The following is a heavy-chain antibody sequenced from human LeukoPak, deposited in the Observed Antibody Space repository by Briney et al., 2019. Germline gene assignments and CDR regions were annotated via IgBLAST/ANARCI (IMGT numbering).Heavy chain of an antibody. J-gene: IGHJ4*02. CDR1: GGAFNNYA. CDR3: ARVFLAGDSSGYYIDY. Sequence: GASVKVSCKASGGAFNNYAINWVRQAPGQGLEWMGGIVPIFGTANYAQKFQGRVTITADESTSTAYMELSSLRSEDTAVYYCARVFLAGDSSGYYIDYWGQGTLVTVSS. V-gene: IGHV1-69*13. CDR2: IVPIFGTA. D-gene: IGHD3-22*01.